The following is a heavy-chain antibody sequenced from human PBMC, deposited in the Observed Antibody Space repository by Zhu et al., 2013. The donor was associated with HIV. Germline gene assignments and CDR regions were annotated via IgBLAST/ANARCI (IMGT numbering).Heavy chain of an antibody. V-gene: IGHV4-34*01. J-gene: IGHJ6*03. Sequence: VQLQQWGAGLLKPSETLSLTCAVYGGSFSGYYWSWIRQPPGKGLEWIGEINHSGSTNYNPSLKSRVTISVDTSKNQFSLKLSSVTAADTAVYYCARGRGGLKGYGSGSYVLNYYYYYMDVWGKGTTVTVSS. CDR3: ARGRGGLKGYGSGSYVLNYYYYYMDV. CDR1: GGSFSGYY. D-gene: IGHD3-10*01. CDR2: INHSGST.